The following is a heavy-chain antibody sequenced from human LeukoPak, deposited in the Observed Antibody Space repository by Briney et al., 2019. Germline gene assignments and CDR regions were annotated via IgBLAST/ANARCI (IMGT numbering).Heavy chain of an antibody. V-gene: IGHV4-39*01. D-gene: IGHD2-21*02. Sequence: SQTLSLTCTVSGGSNSSGGYYWAWIRQPPGKGLEWLGSIYYSGSTYYYPSLKSRVSISVDTSKNQFSLKLTSVTAADTAVYYCARHFSTSSCGADCYSGGLDVWGQGTTVTVSS. CDR1: GGSNSSGGYY. J-gene: IGHJ6*02. CDR2: IYYSGST. CDR3: ARHFSTSSCGADCYSGGLDV.